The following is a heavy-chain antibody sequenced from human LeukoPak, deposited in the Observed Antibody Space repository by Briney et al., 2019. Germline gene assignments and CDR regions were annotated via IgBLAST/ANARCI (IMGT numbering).Heavy chain of an antibody. CDR1: GGSISSCY. CDR3: ASTLGDDSSGYYPLDY. V-gene: IGHV4-59*01. Sequence: SETLSLTCTVSGGSISSCYWSWIRQPPGKGLEWIGYIYYSGSTNYNPSLKSRVTISVDTSKNQFSLKLSSVTAADTAVYYCASTLGDDSSGYYPLDYWGQGTLVTVSS. J-gene: IGHJ4*02. D-gene: IGHD3-22*01. CDR2: IYYSGST.